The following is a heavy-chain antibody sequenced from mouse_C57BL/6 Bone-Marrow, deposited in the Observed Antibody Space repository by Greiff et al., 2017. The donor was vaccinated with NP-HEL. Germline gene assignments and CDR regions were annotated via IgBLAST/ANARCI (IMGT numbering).Heavy chain of an antibody. J-gene: IGHJ3*01. D-gene: IGHD1-1*01. CDR2: IFPGSGST. Sequence: VKLMESGPELVKPGASVKISCKASGYTFTDYYINWVKQRPGQGLEWIGWIFPGSGSTYYNEKFKGKATLTVDKSSSTAYMLISSLTSEDSAVYFCANDCGNEAWFAYWGQGTLVTVSA. CDR1: GYTFTDYY. CDR3: ANDCGNEAWFAY. V-gene: IGHV1-75*01.